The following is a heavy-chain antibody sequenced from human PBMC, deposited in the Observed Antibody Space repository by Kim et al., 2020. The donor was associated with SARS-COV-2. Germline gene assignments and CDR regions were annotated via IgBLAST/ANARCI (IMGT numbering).Heavy chain of an antibody. D-gene: IGHD1-1*01. CDR3: PPGNTWTFEY. CDR2: ITTNTGNP. Sequence: ASVKVSCKASGYTFTSCAMNWVRQAPGQGLEWMGWITTNTGNPTYAQGFTGRFVFSLDTSVNTAYLHITSLKAEDTAVYYCPPGNTWTFEYWCQGTLVPV. CDR1: GYTFTSCA. J-gene: IGHJ4*02. V-gene: IGHV7-4-1*02.